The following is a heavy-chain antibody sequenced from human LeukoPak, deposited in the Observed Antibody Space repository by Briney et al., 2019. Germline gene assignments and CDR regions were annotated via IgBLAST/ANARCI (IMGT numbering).Heavy chain of an antibody. CDR3: ARDRAEYLGLLPNDY. CDR2: ISYDGSNK. D-gene: IGHD3-22*01. V-gene: IGHV3-30*01. CDR1: GFTFSSYA. Sequence: PGRSLRLSCAASGFTFSSYAMHWVRQAPGKGLEWVAVISYDGSNKYYADSVKGRFTISRDNSKNTLYLQMNSLRAEDTAVYYCARDRAEYLGLLPNDYWGQRTLVTVSS. J-gene: IGHJ4*02.